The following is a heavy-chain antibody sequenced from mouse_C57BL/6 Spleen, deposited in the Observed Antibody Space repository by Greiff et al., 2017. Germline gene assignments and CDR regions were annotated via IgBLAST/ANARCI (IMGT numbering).Heavy chain of an antibody. CDR3: ALTDYDNYFDY. V-gene: IGHV14-2*01. J-gene: IGHJ2*01. D-gene: IGHD2-4*01. CDR1: GFNFTGYW. CDR2: IDPGNGGT. Sequence: EVQLQQSGAELVKPGASVKLSCKASGFNFTGYWMHWVKQRPEQGLEWIGRIDPGNGGTNYDQKFKGKATITADKSSNTAYLQLSSLTSEDTAVYYCALTDYDNYFDYWGQGTMLTVSS.